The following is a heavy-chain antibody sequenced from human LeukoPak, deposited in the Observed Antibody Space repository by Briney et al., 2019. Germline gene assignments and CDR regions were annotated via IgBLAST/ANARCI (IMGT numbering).Heavy chain of an antibody. CDR2: IYYSGST. CDR3: ARPRRQLAFDAFGI. D-gene: IGHD6-6*01. J-gene: IGHJ3*02. V-gene: IGHV4-39*01. Sequence: PSQTLSLTCTVSGGSISSGNYYWSWIRQPPGKGLEWIGSIYYSGSTYYNPSLKSRVTISVDTSKDQFSLKLSSVTATDTAVYYCARPRRQLAFDAFGIWGQGTMVTVSS. CDR1: GGSISSGNYY.